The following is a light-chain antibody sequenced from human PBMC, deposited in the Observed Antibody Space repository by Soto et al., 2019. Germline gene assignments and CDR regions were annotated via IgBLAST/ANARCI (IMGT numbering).Light chain of an antibody. J-gene: IGKJ1*01. Sequence: IQMTHSLSTLSASVGGRVSINFRASESITNRLAWYQQKPGKAPKVLIYDASNLESGVPSRFSGSGSGTEFILSIRSLQPDDFATYWCQHYGGLWTFGQGTKVDI. CDR1: ESITNR. CDR2: DAS. V-gene: IGKV1-5*01. CDR3: QHYGGLWT.